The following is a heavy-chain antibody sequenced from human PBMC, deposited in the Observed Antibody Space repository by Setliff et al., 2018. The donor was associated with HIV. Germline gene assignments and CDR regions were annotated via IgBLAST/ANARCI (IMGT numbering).Heavy chain of an antibody. V-gene: IGHV3-11*04. Sequence: PGGALRLSCAGSDSGDSGFIFSDYFMTWVRQAPGKGLEWLCYISSSRTTIYYGDSVKGRFIISSDYAKNSVHLQMNSLRAEDTAVYYCEGDGGSSPSPVSDYYYYYLDVWGNGTTVTVSS. CDR2: ISSSRTTI. D-gene: IGHD1-26*01. CDR3: EGDGGSSPSPVSDYYYYYLDV. J-gene: IGHJ6*03. CDR1: GFIFSDYF.